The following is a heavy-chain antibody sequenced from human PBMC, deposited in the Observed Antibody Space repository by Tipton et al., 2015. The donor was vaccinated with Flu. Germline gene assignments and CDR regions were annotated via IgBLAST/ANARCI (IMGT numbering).Heavy chain of an antibody. CDR1: GYSIASDYY. V-gene: IGHV4-38-2*02. CDR3: ARDNVASCGADCYDP. D-gene: IGHD2-21*01. CDR2: IYHTGST. J-gene: IGHJ5*02. Sequence: TLSLTCSVSGYSIASDYYWGWIRQPPGKGLEWIGNIYHTGSTYYNPSLKGRVTISVDPSKNQLSLKLTSVTAADTAVYYCARDNVASCGADCYDPWGQGTLVIVSS.